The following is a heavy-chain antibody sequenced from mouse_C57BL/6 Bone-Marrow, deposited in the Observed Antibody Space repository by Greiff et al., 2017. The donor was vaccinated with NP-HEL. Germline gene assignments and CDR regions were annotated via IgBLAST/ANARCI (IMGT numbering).Heavy chain of an antibody. D-gene: IGHD1-1*01. V-gene: IGHV1-78*01. CDR2: IYPRDGST. Sequence: VQLQQSDAELVKPGASVKISCKVSGYTFTDHTIHWMKQRPEQGLEWIGYIYPRDGSTKYNEKFKGKATLTADKSSSTAYMELRSLTSEDSAVYFCARHYGSSYDLTSFAYWGQGTLVTVSA. J-gene: IGHJ3*01. CDR3: ARHYGSSYDLTSFAY. CDR1: GYTFTDHT.